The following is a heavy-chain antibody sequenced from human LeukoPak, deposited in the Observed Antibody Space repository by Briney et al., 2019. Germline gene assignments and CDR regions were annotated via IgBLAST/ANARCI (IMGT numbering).Heavy chain of an antibody. CDR2: IKQDGSEK. Sequence: GGSLRLSCAASGFTFSSYWMSWVRQTPGKGLEWVANIKQDGSEKYYVDSVKGRFTISRDNSKNTLSLQMNSLRVEDTAMYFCAKDIQLSTWGLGTMVTVSS. J-gene: IGHJ3*01. V-gene: IGHV3-7*04. CDR1: GFTFSSYW. CDR3: AKDIQLST. D-gene: IGHD5-24*01.